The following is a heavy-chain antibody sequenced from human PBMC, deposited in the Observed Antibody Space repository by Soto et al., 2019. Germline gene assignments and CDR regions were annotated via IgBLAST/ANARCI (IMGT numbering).Heavy chain of an antibody. Sequence: SVKVSCKASGGTFSSYTISWVRQAPGQGLEWMGRIIPILGIANYAQKFQGRVTITADKSTSTAFMELRSLTSDDTAVYYCARDGNNGGYFDYWGQGTLVTVSS. CDR3: ARDGNNGGYFDY. J-gene: IGHJ4*02. CDR1: GGTFSSYT. D-gene: IGHD2-8*01. CDR2: IIPILGIA. V-gene: IGHV1-69*04.